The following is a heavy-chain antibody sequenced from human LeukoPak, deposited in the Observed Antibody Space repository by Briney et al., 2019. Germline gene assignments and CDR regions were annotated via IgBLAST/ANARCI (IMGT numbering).Heavy chain of an antibody. D-gene: IGHD3-22*01. J-gene: IGHJ3*02. CDR3: ARDWDDSSGGQAFDI. CDR1: GFTFSDYY. Sequence: GRSLRLSCAASGFTFSDYYMSWIRQAPGKGLEWVSYISSSGSTICYADSVKGRFTISRDNAKNSLYLQMNSLRAEDTAVYYCARDWDDSSGGQAFDIWGQGTMVTVSS. CDR2: ISSSGSTI. V-gene: IGHV3-11*01.